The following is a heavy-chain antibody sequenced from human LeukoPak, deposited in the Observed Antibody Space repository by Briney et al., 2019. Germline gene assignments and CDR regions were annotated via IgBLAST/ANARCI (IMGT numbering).Heavy chain of an antibody. D-gene: IGHD4-17*01. V-gene: IGHV1-18*01. CDR2: ITVYNGNT. Sequence: ASVKVSCKASGYSFTSYGISWVRQAPGQGLEWMGWITVYNGNTNYAQKLQGRVTMTTDTSTSTAYMELRSLRSDDTAVYYCARGYDYGDYVGGFDYWGQGTLVTVSS. J-gene: IGHJ4*02. CDR1: GYSFTSYG. CDR3: ARGYDYGDYVGGFDY.